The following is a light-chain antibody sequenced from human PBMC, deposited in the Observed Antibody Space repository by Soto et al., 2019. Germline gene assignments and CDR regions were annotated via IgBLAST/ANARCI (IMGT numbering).Light chain of an antibody. CDR3: LQHNTYPYT. J-gene: IGKJ2*01. V-gene: IGKV1-17*01. Sequence: DIQMTQSPSSLSASVGDRVTITCRASQGISNLLGWFQHNRGKAPKRLNYAASSLQGGFPSRFSGRGSGTEFTLTITGLQPEDFADYYCLQHNTYPYTFGQGTKLEIK. CDR1: QGISNL. CDR2: AAS.